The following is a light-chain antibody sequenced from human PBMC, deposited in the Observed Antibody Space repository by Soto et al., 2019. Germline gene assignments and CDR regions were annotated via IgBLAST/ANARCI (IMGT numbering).Light chain of an antibody. J-gene: IGKJ1*01. CDR2: ADS. CDR3: QVYHWSLTWT. V-gene: IGKV3-11*01. Sequence: EIVLTQSPSTLSLSPGETATLSCRASQSVSGYIGWYQQKPGQAPRLLIYADSNRATGIPARFSGSGSGTDFTLTISELDPEDFAVYYCQVYHWSLTWTFGPGTKVDIK. CDR1: QSVSGY.